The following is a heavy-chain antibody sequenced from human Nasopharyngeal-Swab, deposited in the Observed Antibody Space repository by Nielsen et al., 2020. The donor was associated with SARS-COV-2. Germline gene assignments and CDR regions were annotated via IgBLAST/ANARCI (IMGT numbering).Heavy chain of an antibody. Sequence: GESLKISCAASGFIFSASAMHWVRQAPGKGLEWLGRIGDKDHTYETTYVASVKGRFTISRDDSKNTAFLQMDSLKTEDTALYYCTTDFYFDYWGQGTLVTVSS. CDR1: GFIFSASA. J-gene: IGHJ4*02. CDR3: TTDFYFDY. V-gene: IGHV3-73*01. CDR2: IGDKDHTYET.